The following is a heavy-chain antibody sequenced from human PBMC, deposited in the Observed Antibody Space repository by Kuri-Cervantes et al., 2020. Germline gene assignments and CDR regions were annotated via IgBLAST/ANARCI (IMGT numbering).Heavy chain of an antibody. CDR2: INPNSGGT. CDR3: ARDPRRTYYYGSGSPGVFDY. J-gene: IGHJ4*02. V-gene: IGHV1-2*06. CDR1: GCTFTGYY. D-gene: IGHD3-10*01. Sequence: ASVKVSCKASGCTFTGYYMHWVRQAPGQGLEWMGRINPNSGGTNYAQKFQGRVTMTRDTSISTAYMGLSRLRSDDTAVYYCARDPRRTYYYGSGSPGVFDYWGRGTLVTVSS.